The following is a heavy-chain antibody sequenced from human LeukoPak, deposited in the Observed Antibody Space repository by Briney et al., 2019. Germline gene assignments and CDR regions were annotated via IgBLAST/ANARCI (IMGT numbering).Heavy chain of an antibody. D-gene: IGHD2-8*02. CDR3: AKGLVGTEYFQH. J-gene: IGHJ1*01. CDR2: ISGSGGGA. V-gene: IGHV3-23*01. Sequence: GGSLRLSCAASGFTFSSYAMSWVRQAPGKGLEWISTISGSGGGAYYADSVKGRFTISRDNSKNTLSLQMNSLRAEDTAVYHCAKGLVGTEYFQHWGQGTLVTVSS. CDR1: GFTFSSYA.